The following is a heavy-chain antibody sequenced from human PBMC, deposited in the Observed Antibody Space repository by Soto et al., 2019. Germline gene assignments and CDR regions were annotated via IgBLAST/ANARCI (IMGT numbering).Heavy chain of an antibody. V-gene: IGHV4-59*08. CDR1: SGPSSSHN. CDR2: VYYNGGT. D-gene: IGHD1-26*01. J-gene: IGHJ6*02. Sequence: QVHVQQSDPGLVKPSETLSLSCTVSSGPSSSHNWGWIRQPPGRRLEWIGYVYYNGGTSYNPSLKSRVTISADTSTNQISLTLGSVTAEDTAVYYCVRQGIDYLHGLVDVWGQGTTVSVSS. CDR3: VRQGIDYLHGLVDV.